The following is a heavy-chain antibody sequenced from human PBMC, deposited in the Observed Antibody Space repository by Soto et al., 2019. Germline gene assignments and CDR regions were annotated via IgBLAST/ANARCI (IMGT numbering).Heavy chain of an antibody. J-gene: IGHJ4*02. CDR2: ISYDGSNK. D-gene: IGHD5-18*01. CDR3: ARDSTATYDY. Sequence: PGGSLRLSCAASGFTFSSYAIHWVRQAPGKGLEWVAVISYDGSNKYYADSVKGRFTISRDNSKNTLYLQMNSLRAEDTAVYYCARDSTATYDYWGQGTLVTVSS. V-gene: IGHV3-30-3*01. CDR1: GFTFSSYA.